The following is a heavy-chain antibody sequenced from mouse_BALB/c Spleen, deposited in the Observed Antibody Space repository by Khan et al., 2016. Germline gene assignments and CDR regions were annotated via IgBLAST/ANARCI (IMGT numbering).Heavy chain of an antibody. CDR2: IDPANGNT. CDR3: SRGMMTTEDF. V-gene: IGHV14-3*02. J-gene: IGHJ2*01. Sequence: VQLQQPGAELVKPGASVKLSCTASGFNIKDTYIHWVMQRPEQGLEWIGRIDPANGNTKYDPKFQDKATITADTSSNTAYLQLSSLTSEDTAVYYCSRGMMTTEDFWGQGTTLKVSP. D-gene: IGHD2-4*01. CDR1: GFNIKDTY.